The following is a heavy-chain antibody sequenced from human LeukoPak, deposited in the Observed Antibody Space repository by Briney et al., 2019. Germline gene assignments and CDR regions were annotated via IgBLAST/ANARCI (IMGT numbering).Heavy chain of an antibody. CDR3: ARETRPYYYDSRGAFDI. V-gene: IGHV3-11*01. CDR1: GFTFSDYY. D-gene: IGHD3-22*01. CDR2: ISSSGTTI. J-gene: IGHJ3*02. Sequence: GGSLRLSCAASGFTFSDYYMSWIRQAPGKGLERVSYISSSGTTIYYGDSVKGRFTISRDNAKKSLYLPMNSLRAEDTAVYYCARETRPYYYDSRGAFDIWGQGTMVTVSS.